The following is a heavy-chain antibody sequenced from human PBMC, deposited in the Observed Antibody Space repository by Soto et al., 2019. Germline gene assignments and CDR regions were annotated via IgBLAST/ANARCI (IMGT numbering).Heavy chain of an antibody. CDR3: AKAGGAAGTVDYFDY. Sequence: GGSLRLSCAASGFTFSSYNMNWVRQSPGKGLEWVSVISGSVGSTYYADSVKGRFTITRDNSKNTLYLQMNSLRAEDTAVYYCAKAGGAAGTVDYFDYWGQGTLVTVS. J-gene: IGHJ4*02. D-gene: IGHD6-13*01. CDR1: GFTFSSYN. CDR2: ISGSVGST. V-gene: IGHV3-23*01.